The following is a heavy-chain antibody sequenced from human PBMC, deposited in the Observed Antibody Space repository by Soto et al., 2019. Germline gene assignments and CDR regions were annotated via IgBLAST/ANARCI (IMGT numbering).Heavy chain of an antibody. V-gene: IGHV4-59*08. CDR3: ARHLRVGAGIALDI. Sequence: QVQLQESGPGVLKPSETLSLTCTVSGGSISNYYWSWIRQPPGKGLEWIGYINYTGSTNYNPSLKSRVRLSVDTSTNHLSLHLSSVTAADTAVYYCARHLRVGAGIALDIWGQGTTVTVSS. CDR2: INYTGST. J-gene: IGHJ3*02. CDR1: GGSISNYY. D-gene: IGHD1-26*01.